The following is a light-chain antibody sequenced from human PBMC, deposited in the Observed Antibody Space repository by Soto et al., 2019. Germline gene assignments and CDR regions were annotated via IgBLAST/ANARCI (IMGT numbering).Light chain of an antibody. V-gene: IGLV4-69*01. Sequence: QLVLTQSPSASASLGASVKLTCTLRSGHNSYAIAWHQQQPEKGPRYLMTVNSGGSHSKGDGIPDRFSGSSSGAERYLTISSLQSEDEADYYCQTWSTDIRVFGGGTKRTV. J-gene: IGLJ3*02. CDR1: SGHNSYA. CDR2: VNSGGSH. CDR3: QTWSTDIRV.